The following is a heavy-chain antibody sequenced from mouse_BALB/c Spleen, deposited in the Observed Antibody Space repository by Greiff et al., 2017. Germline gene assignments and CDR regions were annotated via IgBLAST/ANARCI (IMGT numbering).Heavy chain of an antibody. CDR2: IYPGSGNT. Sequence: VQLQQSGAELARPGASVKLSCKASGYTFTDYYINWVKQRTGQGLEWIGEIYPGSGNTYYNEKFKGKATLTADKSSSTAYMQLSSLTSEDSAVYFCAMYGNFDYWGQGTTLTVSS. J-gene: IGHJ2*01. CDR3: AMYGNFDY. CDR1: GYTFTDYY. V-gene: IGHV1-77*01. D-gene: IGHD2-10*02.